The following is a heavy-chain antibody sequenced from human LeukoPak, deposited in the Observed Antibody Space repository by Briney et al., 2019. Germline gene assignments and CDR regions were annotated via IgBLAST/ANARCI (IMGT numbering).Heavy chain of an antibody. D-gene: IGHD3-22*01. Sequence: GGSLRLSCAASGFTFSSCAMSWVRQAPGKGLEWVSAISASGGRTFYADSVKGRFTISRDNSKNTLYLQMNSLKAEDTAIYYCAKDPTDFDSSGQTYFDHWGQGTLVTVSS. CDR3: AKDPTDFDSSGQTYFDH. V-gene: IGHV3-23*01. J-gene: IGHJ4*02. CDR1: GFTFSSCA. CDR2: ISASGGRT.